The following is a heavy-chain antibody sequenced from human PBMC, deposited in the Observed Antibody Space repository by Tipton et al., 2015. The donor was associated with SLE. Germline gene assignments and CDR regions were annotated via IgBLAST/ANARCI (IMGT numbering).Heavy chain of an antibody. V-gene: IGHV1-46*02. J-gene: IGHJ3*01. Sequence: QSGAEVKKPGASMTVSCKASGYTFNNYYIHWVRQAPGQGLEWMGIINPSRRATNYAQKFQGRITMTSDTSTSTVYMELSSLISEDSAVYYCARGGSIATYSALAFWGHGTLVTVSS. CDR3: ARGGSIATYSALAF. D-gene: IGHD2-21*01. CDR1: GYTFNNYY. CDR2: INPSRRAT.